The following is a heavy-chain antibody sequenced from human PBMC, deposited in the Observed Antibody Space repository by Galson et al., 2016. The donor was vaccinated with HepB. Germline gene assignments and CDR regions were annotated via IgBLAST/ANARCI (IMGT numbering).Heavy chain of an antibody. D-gene: IGHD2-15*01. V-gene: IGHV3-21*01. CDR2: ISSSSRYI. CDR1: GFTFSIYG. J-gene: IGHJ1*01. CDR3: ARGDIVVVPHAEFSQH. Sequence: SLRLSCAASGFTFSIYGMNWVRQAPGNGLEWVSSISSSSRYISYADSVKGRFTISRDNAKNSLYLQMNSLRAEDTAVYYCARGDIVVVPHAEFSQHWGQGTLVTVSS.